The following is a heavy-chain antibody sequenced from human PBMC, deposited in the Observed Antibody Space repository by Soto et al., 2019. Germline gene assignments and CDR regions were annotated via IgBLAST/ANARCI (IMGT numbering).Heavy chain of an antibody. CDR1: GGSFSGYY. Sequence: QVQLQQWGAGLLKPSETLSLTCAVYGGSFSGYYWSWIRQPPGKGLEWIGEINHSGSTNYNPSLKSRVTISVVTSKNQFSMKLSSVTATDTAVYYGARGGGSGIVATIGFDYWGQGTLVTVSS. CDR3: ARGGGSGIVATIGFDY. V-gene: IGHV4-34*01. D-gene: IGHD5-12*01. J-gene: IGHJ4*02. CDR2: INHSGST.